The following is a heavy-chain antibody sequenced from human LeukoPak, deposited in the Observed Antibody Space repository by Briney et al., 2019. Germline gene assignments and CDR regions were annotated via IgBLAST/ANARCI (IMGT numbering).Heavy chain of an antibody. Sequence: GGSLRLSCTASGFTFSNFWMGWVRQAPGKGLEWVANIKQDETEKFYLGSVKGRFTISRDNAKNSLYLQMNSLRAEDTAVYYCAKDSSDWYGVFDYWGQGTLVTVSS. CDR2: IKQDETEK. V-gene: IGHV3-7*01. CDR3: AKDSSDWYGVFDY. J-gene: IGHJ4*02. CDR1: GFTFSNFW. D-gene: IGHD6-13*01.